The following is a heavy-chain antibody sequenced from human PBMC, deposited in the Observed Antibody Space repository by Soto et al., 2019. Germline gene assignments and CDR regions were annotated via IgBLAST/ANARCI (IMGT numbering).Heavy chain of an antibody. V-gene: IGHV1-8*02. D-gene: IGHD6-19*01. Sequence: ASVKVSCKASGYTFTSYGISWVRQAPGQGLEWMGWLNANSGDTGYAQKFQGRVTLTRNTSINTAYIELSSLTSDDTAVYYCATSGGGWYLYWGQGTLVTVSS. CDR3: ATSGGGWYLY. J-gene: IGHJ4*02. CDR2: LNANSGDT. CDR1: GYTFTSYG.